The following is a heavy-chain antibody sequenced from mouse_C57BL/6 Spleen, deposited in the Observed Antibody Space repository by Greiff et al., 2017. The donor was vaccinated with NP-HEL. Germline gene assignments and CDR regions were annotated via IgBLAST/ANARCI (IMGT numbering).Heavy chain of an antibody. Sequence: LQQPGAELVKPGASVKLSCKASGYTFTSYWMHWVKQRPGQGLEWIGMIHPNSGSTNYNEKFKSKATLTVDKSSSTAYMQLSSLTSEDSAVYYCARSVNGPPWYFDVWGTGTTVTVSS. CDR2: IHPNSGST. V-gene: IGHV1-64*01. CDR3: ARSVNGPPWYFDV. CDR1: GYTFTSYW. J-gene: IGHJ1*03. D-gene: IGHD2-13*01.